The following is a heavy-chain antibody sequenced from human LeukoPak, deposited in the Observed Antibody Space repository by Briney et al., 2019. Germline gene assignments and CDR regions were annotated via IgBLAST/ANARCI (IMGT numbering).Heavy chain of an antibody. Sequence: KPSETLSLTCAVYGGSFSGYYWSWIRQPPGKGLEWIGEINHSGSTNYNPSLKSRVTISVDTSKNQFSLKLSSVTAADTAVYYCARAGTGGGSGSYYKADGMDVWGQGTTVTVSS. CDR2: INHSGST. CDR1: GGSFSGYY. V-gene: IGHV4-34*01. CDR3: ARAGTGGGSGSYYKADGMDV. J-gene: IGHJ6*02. D-gene: IGHD3-10*01.